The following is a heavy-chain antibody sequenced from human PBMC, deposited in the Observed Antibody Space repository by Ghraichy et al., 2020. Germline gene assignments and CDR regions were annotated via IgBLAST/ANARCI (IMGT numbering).Heavy chain of an antibody. CDR2: INHSGST. V-gene: IGHV4-34*01. CDR1: GGSFSGYY. J-gene: IGHJ4*02. Sequence: SETLSLTCAVYGGSFSGYYWSWIRQPPGKGLEWIGEINHSGSTNYNPSLKSRVTISVDTSKNQFSLKLSSVTAADTAVYYCARGSPWFPFDYWGQGTLVTVSS. CDR3: ARGSPWFPFDY. D-gene: IGHD3-10*01.